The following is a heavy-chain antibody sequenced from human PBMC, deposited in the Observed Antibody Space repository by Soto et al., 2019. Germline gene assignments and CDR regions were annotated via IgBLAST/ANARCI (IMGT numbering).Heavy chain of an antibody. CDR1: GFTFSSYE. CDR3: AGGYVYTGPRGDMDV. V-gene: IGHV3-48*03. CDR2: ISSSGDTI. J-gene: IGHJ6*02. Sequence: EVQLVESGGDLVQPGGSLRLSCEASGFTFSSYEIHWVRQAPGKGPEWISYISSSGDTIYYSESVEGRFTTTRDNAKNSLLLQMHSPRAEETAVYPCAGGYVYTGPRGDMDVWGQGTTVTVSS. D-gene: IGHD5-18*01.